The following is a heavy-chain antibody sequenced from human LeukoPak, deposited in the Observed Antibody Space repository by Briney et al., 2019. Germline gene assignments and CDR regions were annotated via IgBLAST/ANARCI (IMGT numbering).Heavy chain of an antibody. CDR2: INGGNGNT. J-gene: IGHJ3*02. D-gene: IGHD5-12*01. CDR1: GYTFTSYG. CDR3: ARYVSGLSAFDI. Sequence: ASVKVSCKASGYTFTSYGISWVRQAPGQRLEWMGWINGGNGNTKYSQEFQGRVTITRDTSASTVYMELSSLRSEDMAVYYCARYVSGLSAFDIWGQGTMVTVSS. V-gene: IGHV1-3*03.